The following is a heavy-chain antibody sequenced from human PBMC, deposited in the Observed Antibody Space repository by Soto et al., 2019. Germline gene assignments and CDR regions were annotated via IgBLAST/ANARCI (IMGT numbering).Heavy chain of an antibody. D-gene: IGHD3-10*01. CDR2: IYYSGST. J-gene: IGHJ5*02. CDR1: GFSISSGGYY. CDR3: ARAVLGGSGSYLFDP. V-gene: IGHV4-31*03. Sequence: ALSLTCTVSGFSISSGGYYWIWIRQHPGKGLEWIGYIYYSGSTYYNPSLKSRVTISVDTSKNQFSLKLSSVTAADTAVYYCARAVLGGSGSYLFDPWGQGTLVTVSS.